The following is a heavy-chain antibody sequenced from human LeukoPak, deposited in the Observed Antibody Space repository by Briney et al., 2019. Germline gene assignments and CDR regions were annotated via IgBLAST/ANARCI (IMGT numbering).Heavy chain of an antibody. CDR3: ARLDDAFDV. D-gene: IGHD3-9*01. CDR1: GFSFSSYS. Sequence: PGGSLRLTCAASGFSFSSYSTNWVRQAPGKGLEWVSYISSSSSTIYYADSVKGRFTISRDNAKNSLYLQMNSLRAEDTAVYYCARLDDAFDVWGQGTMVTVSS. CDR2: ISSSSSTI. J-gene: IGHJ3*01. V-gene: IGHV3-48*01.